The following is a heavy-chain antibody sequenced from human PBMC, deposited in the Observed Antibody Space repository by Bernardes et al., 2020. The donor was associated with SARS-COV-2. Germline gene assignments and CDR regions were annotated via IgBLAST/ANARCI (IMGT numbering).Heavy chain of an antibody. J-gene: IGHJ4*02. CDR1: GSSISRYY. CDR3: ARADSDYPPDY. CDR2: SYNTGST. V-gene: IGHV4-59*01. D-gene: IGHD5-12*01. Sequence: SETLSLTCTASGSSISRYYWIWIRQPPGKGLEWIGYSYNTGSTKYNPSLKSRVSITVDMSKNQFSLGLSSVTAADTAAYYCARADSDYPPDYWGPGIFVTVSS.